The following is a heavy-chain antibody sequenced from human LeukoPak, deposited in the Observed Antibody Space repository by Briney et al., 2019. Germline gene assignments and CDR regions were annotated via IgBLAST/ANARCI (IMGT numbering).Heavy chain of an antibody. CDR2: IYYSGST. CDR1: GGSISSGGYS. CDR3: AREIYYYDFWSGYYTLTYFDY. J-gene: IGHJ4*02. D-gene: IGHD3-3*01. Sequence: SETLSLTCAVSGGSISSGGYSWSWIRQPPGKGLEWIGYIYYSGSTYYNPSLKSRVTISVDTSKNQFSLKLSSVTAADTAVYYCAREIYYYDFWSGYYTLTYFDYWGQGTLVTVSS. V-gene: IGHV4-30-4*07.